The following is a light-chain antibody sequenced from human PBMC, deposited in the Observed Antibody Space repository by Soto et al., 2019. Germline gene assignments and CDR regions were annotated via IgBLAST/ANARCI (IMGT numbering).Light chain of an antibody. CDR3: QQYNSYSPWT. CDR1: QSISSW. CDR2: KAS. Sequence: DIQMTQSPSTLSASVGDRVTITCRASQSISSWLAWYQQKPGKAPKLLIYKASSLESGVPSRFSGSGSGTEFTLTISSLQPDDFATYYCQQYNSYSPWTFGQGTK. V-gene: IGKV1-5*03. J-gene: IGKJ1*01.